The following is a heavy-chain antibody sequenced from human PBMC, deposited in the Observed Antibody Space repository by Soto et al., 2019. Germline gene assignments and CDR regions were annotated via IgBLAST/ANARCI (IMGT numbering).Heavy chain of an antibody. CDR2: ISSSSSYT. Sequence: QVQLVESGGGLVKPGGSLRLSCAASGFTFSDYYMSWIRQAPGKGLEWVSYISSSSSYTNYADSVKGRFTISRDNAKNSLYLQMNSLRAEDTAVYYCARDLEYEPGPTAMVRYYYYYGMDVWGQGTTVTVSS. CDR3: ARDLEYEPGPTAMVRYYYYYGMDV. V-gene: IGHV3-11*06. D-gene: IGHD5-18*01. CDR1: GFTFSDYY. J-gene: IGHJ6*02.